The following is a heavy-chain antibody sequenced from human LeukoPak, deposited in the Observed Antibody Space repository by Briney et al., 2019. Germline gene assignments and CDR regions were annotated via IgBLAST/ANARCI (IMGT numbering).Heavy chain of an antibody. CDR3: ARAIAAAGNPFYYYYYMDV. D-gene: IGHD6-13*01. V-gene: IGHV1-2*02. CDR1: GYTFTGYY. Sequence: ASVKVSCKASGYTFTGYYMHWVRQAPGQGLEWMGWISPNSGGTNYAQKFQGRVTMTRDTSISTAYMELSRLRSDDTAVYYCARAIAAAGNPFYYYYYMDVWGKGTTVTVSS. J-gene: IGHJ6*03. CDR2: ISPNSGGT.